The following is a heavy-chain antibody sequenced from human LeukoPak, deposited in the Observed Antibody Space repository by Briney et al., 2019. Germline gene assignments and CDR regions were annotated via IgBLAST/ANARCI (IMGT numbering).Heavy chain of an antibody. V-gene: IGHV4-4*02. CDR3: AKSNAWDWFDP. CDR1: GGSITSSNW. Sequence: SGTLSLTCAVSGGSITSSNWWSWVRQPPGKGLEWIGEIYYTGNTNYNPSLKSRVTISVDKSNNQFSLNLSSVTAADTAVYYCAKSNAWDWFDPWGQGTLVTVSS. J-gene: IGHJ5*02. D-gene: IGHD4-11*01. CDR2: IYYTGNT.